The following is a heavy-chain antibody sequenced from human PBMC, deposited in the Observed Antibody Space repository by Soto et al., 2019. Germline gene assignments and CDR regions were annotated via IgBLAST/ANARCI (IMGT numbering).Heavy chain of an antibody. Sequence: SETLSLTCTVSCGSISSYYWSWIRQPPGKGLEWIGRIYTSGSTNYNPSLKSRVTISVDTSKNQFSLKLSSVTAADTAVYYCARGTQVTDDAFDIWGQGTMVTVSS. CDR2: IYTSGST. CDR3: ARGTQVTDDAFDI. D-gene: IGHD4-4*01. V-gene: IGHV4-4*07. CDR1: CGSISSYY. J-gene: IGHJ3*02.